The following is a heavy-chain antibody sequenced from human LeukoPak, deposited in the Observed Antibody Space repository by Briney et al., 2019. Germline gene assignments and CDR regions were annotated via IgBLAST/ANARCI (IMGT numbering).Heavy chain of an antibody. CDR3: ARQAYYDFWSGHYSRGVEDAFDI. J-gene: IGHJ3*02. V-gene: IGHV4-38-2*01. Sequence: SEILSLACAVSGYSISSGYYWGWIRQPPGKGLERIITICHSGTTYYNPSLKGRVTISVDTPKNQFSLKLGSVTTADTAVYYCARQAYYDFWSGHYSRGVEDAFDIWGQGTMVSVSS. CDR1: GYSISSGYY. CDR2: ICHSGTT. D-gene: IGHD3-3*01.